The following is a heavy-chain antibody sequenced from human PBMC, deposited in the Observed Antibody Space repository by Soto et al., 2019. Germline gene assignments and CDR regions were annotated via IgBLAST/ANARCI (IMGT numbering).Heavy chain of an antibody. CDR2: IHYSGST. D-gene: IGHD3-10*01. V-gene: IGHV4-59*08. J-gene: IGHJ6*02. Sequence: SETLSLTCTVSGGSISSDYWSWIRQPPGKGLDWIGYIHYSGSTNHNPSLKSRVTISVDTSKNEFSLKLSSVTAADTAVYYCARLDGSGSYYPYYYYYGMDVWGQGTTVTVSS. CDR1: GGSISSDY. CDR3: ARLDGSGSYYPYYYYYGMDV.